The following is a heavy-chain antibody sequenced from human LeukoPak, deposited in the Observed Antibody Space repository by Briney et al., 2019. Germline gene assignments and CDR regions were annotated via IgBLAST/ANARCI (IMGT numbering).Heavy chain of an antibody. CDR2: IIPIFGTA. J-gene: IGHJ4*02. Sequence: EASVKVSCRASGGTFSSYAISWVRQAPGQGLEWMGGIIPIFGTANYAQKFQGRVTITADESTSTAYMELSSLRSEDTAVYYCAILREYCGGDCSTHYFDYWGQGTLVTVSS. D-gene: IGHD2-21*02. V-gene: IGHV1-69*13. CDR1: GGTFSSYA. CDR3: AILREYCGGDCSTHYFDY.